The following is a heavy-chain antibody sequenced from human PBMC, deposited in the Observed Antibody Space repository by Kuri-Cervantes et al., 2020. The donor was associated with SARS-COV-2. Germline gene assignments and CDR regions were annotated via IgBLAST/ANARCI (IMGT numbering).Heavy chain of an antibody. CDR2: IRYDGSNK. CDR3: AREDPGLDAFDI. Sequence: GESLKISCAASGFTFSSYGMHWVRQAPGKGLEWVAFIRYDGSNKYYADSVKGRFTISRDNSKNTLYLQMNSMRAEDTAVYYCAREDPGLDAFDIWGEGTMSPSPQ. CDR1: GFTFSSYG. J-gene: IGHJ3*02. D-gene: IGHD3/OR15-3a*01. V-gene: IGHV3-30*02.